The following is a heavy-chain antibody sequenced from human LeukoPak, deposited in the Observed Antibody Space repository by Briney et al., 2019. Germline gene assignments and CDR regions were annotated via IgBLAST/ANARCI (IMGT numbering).Heavy chain of an antibody. J-gene: IGHJ3*02. CDR2: IYYSGST. CDR3: ARLLNYDILTGYQGPDAFDI. V-gene: IGHV4-59*08. D-gene: IGHD3-9*01. CDR1: GGSISSYY. Sequence: SETLSLTCTDSGGSISSYYWSWIRQPPGKGLEWIGYIYYSGSTNYNPSLKSRVTISVDTSKNQFSLKLSSVTAADTAVYYCARLLNYDILTGYQGPDAFDIWGQGTMVTVSS.